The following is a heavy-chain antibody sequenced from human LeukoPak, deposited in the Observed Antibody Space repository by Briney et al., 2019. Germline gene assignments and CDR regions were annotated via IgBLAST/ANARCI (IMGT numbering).Heavy chain of an antibody. CDR2: ISSSSSYI. V-gene: IGHV3-21*01. CDR1: GFTFSSYS. J-gene: IGHJ3*02. CDR3: ARAYCSSTSCSAFDI. Sequence: GGSLRLSCAASGFTFSSYSMNWVRQAPGKGLEWVSSISSSSSYIYYADSVKGRFTISRDNAKNSLYLQMNSLRAEDTAVYYCARAYCSSTSCSAFDIWGQGTMVTVSS. D-gene: IGHD2-2*01.